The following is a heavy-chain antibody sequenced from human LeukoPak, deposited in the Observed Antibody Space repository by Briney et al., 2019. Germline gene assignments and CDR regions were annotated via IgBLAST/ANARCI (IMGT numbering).Heavy chain of an antibody. J-gene: IGHJ5*02. CDR3: ARELDYCTSGSRSFDP. Sequence: SETLSLTCTVSGGSISNYYWTWIRQPPGKGLEWIGYIYYTGNTNYNPSLKSRVTISVLTSKNQFSLKLTSVTAADTAVYYCARELDYCTSGSRSFDPWGQGTLVTVSS. CDR2: IYYTGNT. D-gene: IGHD3-10*01. V-gene: IGHV4-59*01. CDR1: GGSISNYY.